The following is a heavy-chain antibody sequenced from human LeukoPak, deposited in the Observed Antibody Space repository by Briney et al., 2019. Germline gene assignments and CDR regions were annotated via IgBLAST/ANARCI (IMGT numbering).Heavy chain of an antibody. CDR3: VRIYRGPDY. J-gene: IGHJ4*02. V-gene: IGHV1-2*02. Sequence: ASVKVSCKASGYTFIHHYIHWVRQAPGQGLEWMGWVNPNSDDTNYAQKFQGRVTMTRDTSISTVYMELTRLRSDDTAVYYCVRIYRGPDYWGQGTLVTVSS. CDR1: GYTFIHHY. CDR2: VNPNSDDT. D-gene: IGHD3-10*01.